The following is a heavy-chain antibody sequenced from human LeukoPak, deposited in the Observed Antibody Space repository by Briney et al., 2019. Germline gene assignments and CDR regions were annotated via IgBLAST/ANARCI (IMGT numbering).Heavy chain of an antibody. Sequence: SETLSLTCTVSGGSINSYFWSWIRQPPGKGLEWIGYIYYSGSTNYNPSLKSRVTMSVDTSKNQFSLKLSSVTAADTAVYYCARDPGTTVRGDWFDSWGQGTLVTVSS. V-gene: IGHV4-59*12. CDR2: IYYSGST. D-gene: IGHD3-10*01. CDR3: ARDPGTTVRGDWFDS. J-gene: IGHJ5*01. CDR1: GGSINSYF.